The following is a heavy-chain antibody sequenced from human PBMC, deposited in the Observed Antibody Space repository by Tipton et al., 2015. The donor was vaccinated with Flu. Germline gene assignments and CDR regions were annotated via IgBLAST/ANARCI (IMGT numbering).Heavy chain of an antibody. CDR1: GFTFSSYA. D-gene: IGHD2-21*01. V-gene: IGHV3-21*01. J-gene: IGHJ4*02. Sequence: SLRLSCAASGFTFSSYAMSWVRQAPGKGLEWVSSISGSNGYIYYADSLRGRFTISRDNAKKSLYLQVNSLRAEDTAVYYCARGPTYCGGGCYYYFDSWGQGSLVTVSS. CDR3: ARGPTYCGGGCYYYFDS. CDR2: ISGSNGYI.